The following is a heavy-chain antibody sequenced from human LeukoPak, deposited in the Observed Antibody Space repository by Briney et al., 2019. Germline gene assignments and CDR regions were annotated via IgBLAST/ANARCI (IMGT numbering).Heavy chain of an antibody. CDR1: GFIFSTYW. Sequence: PGGSLRLSCAASGFIFSTYWMTWVRQAPGKGLEWVANMNQNGGERYYVDSVKGRFTISRDNARNSLYPQMNSLRAEDTAVYYCARQGTTLDYWGQGTLVTVSS. V-gene: IGHV3-7*03. J-gene: IGHJ4*02. CDR3: ARQGTTLDY. D-gene: IGHD1-14*01. CDR2: MNQNGGER.